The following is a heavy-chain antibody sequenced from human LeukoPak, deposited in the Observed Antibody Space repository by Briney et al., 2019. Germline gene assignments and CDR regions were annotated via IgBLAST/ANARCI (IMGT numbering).Heavy chain of an antibody. CDR3: AKDRRSTVYSSSWYRGYYFDY. D-gene: IGHD6-13*01. CDR1: GFTASSNY. V-gene: IGHV3-23*01. CDR2: ISGSGGST. J-gene: IGHJ4*02. Sequence: PGGSLRLSCAASGFTASSNYMSWVRQAPGKGLEWVSAISGSGGSTYYADSVKGRFTISRDNSKNTLYLQMNSLRAEDTAVYYCAKDRRSTVYSSSWYRGYYFDYWGQGTLVTVSP.